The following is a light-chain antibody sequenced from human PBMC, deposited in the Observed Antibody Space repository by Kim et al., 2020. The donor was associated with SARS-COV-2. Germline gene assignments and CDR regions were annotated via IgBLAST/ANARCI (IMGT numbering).Light chain of an antibody. CDR3: QASDSGTVV. CDR1: KVGEKY. CDR2: EDA. Sequence: SYELTQPPSVSVSPGQTSSITCSGDKVGEKYVYWYQQKAVQSPVLVMYEDAKRPSGIPERFSGSNSGNTATLTISGTQAMDEADYYCQASDSGTVVFGGGTKLTVL. J-gene: IGLJ2*01. V-gene: IGLV3-1*01.